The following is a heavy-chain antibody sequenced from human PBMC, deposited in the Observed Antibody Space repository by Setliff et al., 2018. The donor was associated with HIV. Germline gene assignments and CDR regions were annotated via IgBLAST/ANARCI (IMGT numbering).Heavy chain of an antibody. Sequence: ASVKVSCKASGYTLSELSIHWVRQAPGKGLEWMGYFDPQDGETVYAQKFQGRVTLTEDPPTDTAYLELSGLRFEDTAVYYCATLKEQWLSEGGFDYWGQGTLVTVSS. D-gene: IGHD6-19*01. CDR1: GYTLSELS. J-gene: IGHJ4*02. V-gene: IGHV1-24*01. CDR2: FDPQDGET. CDR3: ATLKEQWLSEGGFDY.